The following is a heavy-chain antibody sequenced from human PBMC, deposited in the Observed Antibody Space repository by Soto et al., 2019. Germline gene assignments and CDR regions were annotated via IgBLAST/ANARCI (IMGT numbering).Heavy chain of an antibody. CDR3: ARDPRGSSWYVNWFDT. Sequence: GGSLRLSCAASGFTFSSYSMNWVRQAPGKGLEWVSSISSSSSYIYYADSVKGRFTISRDNAKNSLYLQMNSLRAEDTAVYYCARDPRGSSWYVNWFDTWGQGTLVTVSS. J-gene: IGHJ5*02. D-gene: IGHD6-13*01. CDR2: ISSSSSYI. V-gene: IGHV3-21*01. CDR1: GFTFSSYS.